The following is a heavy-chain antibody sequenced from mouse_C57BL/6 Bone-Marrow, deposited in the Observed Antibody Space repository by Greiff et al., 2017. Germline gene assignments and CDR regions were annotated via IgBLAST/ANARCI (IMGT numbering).Heavy chain of an antibody. Sequence: QVQLQQSGPELVKPGASVKISCKASGYAFSSSWMNWVKQRPGKGLEWIGRIYPGDGDTNYNGKFKGKATLTADKSSSTADMQLSSLTSEDSAVYFCAKLYGNYGFDYWGQGTTLTVSS. D-gene: IGHD2-1*01. CDR3: AKLYGNYGFDY. J-gene: IGHJ2*01. V-gene: IGHV1-82*01. CDR2: IYPGDGDT. CDR1: GYAFSSSW.